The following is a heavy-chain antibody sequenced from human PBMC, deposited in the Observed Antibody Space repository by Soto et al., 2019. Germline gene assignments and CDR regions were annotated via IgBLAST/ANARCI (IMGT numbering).Heavy chain of an antibody. J-gene: IGHJ4*02. CDR2: ISYDGSNK. Sequence: QVQLVESGGGVVQPGRSLRLSCAASGFTFSSYGMHWVRQAPGKGLEWVAVISYDGSNKYYADSVKGRFTISRDNSKNTLYLQMNSLKTEDTAVYYCTTDTARNVAVAGQSWGQGTLVTVSS. D-gene: IGHD6-19*01. CDR1: GFTFSSYG. V-gene: IGHV3-30*03. CDR3: TTDTARNVAVAGQS.